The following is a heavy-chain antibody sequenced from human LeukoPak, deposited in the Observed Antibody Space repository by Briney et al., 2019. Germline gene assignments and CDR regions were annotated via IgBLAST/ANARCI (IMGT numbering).Heavy chain of an antibody. J-gene: IGHJ4*02. V-gene: IGHV4-34*01. Sequence: PSETLSLTCAVYGGSFSGYYWSWIRQPPGKGLEWIGEINHSGSTNYNPSLKSRVTISVDTSKNQFSLKLNSVTAADTAVYYCAREGRYYGSGSYSDYWGQGTLVTVSS. CDR2: INHSGST. D-gene: IGHD3-10*01. CDR3: AREGRYYGSGSYSDY. CDR1: GGSFSGYY.